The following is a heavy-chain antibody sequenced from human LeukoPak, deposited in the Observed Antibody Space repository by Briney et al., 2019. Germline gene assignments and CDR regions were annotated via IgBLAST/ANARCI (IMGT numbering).Heavy chain of an antibody. CDR3: ARGRYGYSYGPDDFDY. CDR1: GYTFTSYA. CDR2: INTNAGNP. D-gene: IGHD5-18*01. Sequence: ASVKVSCKASGYTFTSYAMNWVRQAPGQGLEWMGWINTNAGNPTYAQGFTGRVVFSLDTSVSTAYLQISSLKAEDTAVYYCARGRYGYSYGPDDFDYWGQGTLVTVSS. V-gene: IGHV7-4-1*02. J-gene: IGHJ4*02.